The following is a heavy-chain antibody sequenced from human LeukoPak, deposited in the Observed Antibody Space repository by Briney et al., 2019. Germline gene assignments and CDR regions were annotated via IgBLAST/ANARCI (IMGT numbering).Heavy chain of an antibody. CDR2: ISYDGSNK. D-gene: IGHD2-2*01. CDR1: GFTFSSYA. Sequence: GRSLRLSCAASGFTFSSYAMHWVRQAPGKGLEWVAVISYDGSNKYYADSVKGRFTISRDNAKNSLYLQMNSLRAEDTAVYYCARGLVVVPAAMAKYYYGMDVWGKGTTVTVSS. V-gene: IGHV3-30-3*01. CDR3: ARGLVVVPAAMAKYYYGMDV. J-gene: IGHJ6*04.